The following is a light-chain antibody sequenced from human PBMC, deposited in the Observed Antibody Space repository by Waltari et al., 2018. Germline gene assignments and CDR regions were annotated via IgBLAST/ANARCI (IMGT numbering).Light chain of an antibody. CDR1: HNVNNNY. J-gene: IGKJ5*01. CDR2: SIS. V-gene: IGKV3-20*01. CDR3: QQYGNAPIT. Sequence: EVVLTQSPGTLSSSTGEPVRLSCRASHNVNNNYLAWYQQRPGQYPRLLMYSISNRAPGIPDRFWGSGSGTDFTLTISRLEPEDFAVYYCQQYGNAPITFGQGTR.